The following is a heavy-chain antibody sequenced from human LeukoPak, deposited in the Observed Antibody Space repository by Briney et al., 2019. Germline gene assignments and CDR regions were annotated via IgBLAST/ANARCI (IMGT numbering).Heavy chain of an antibody. J-gene: IGHJ5*02. CDR2: ISAYNGNT. D-gene: IGHD3-3*01. CDR1: GYTFTSYG. Sequence: ASVKVSCKASGYTFTSYGISWVRQAPGQGLEWMGWISAYNGNTNYAQKLQGRVTMTTDTSTSTAYMELRSLRSDDTAVYYCARDRWIFGVVTNNWFDPWGQGTLVTVSS. CDR3: ARDRWIFGVVTNNWFDP. V-gene: IGHV1-18*01.